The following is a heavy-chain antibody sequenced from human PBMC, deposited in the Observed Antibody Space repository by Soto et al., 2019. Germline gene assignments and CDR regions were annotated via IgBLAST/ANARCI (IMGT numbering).Heavy chain of an antibody. D-gene: IGHD3-3*01. J-gene: IGHJ5*02. CDR1: GGSISSDF. CDR2: ISISGNT. CDR3: ARGREAFHAGSGPRWMWLAP. Sequence: QVQLQESGPGLVKPSETLSLTCTVSGGSISSDFWSWIRQPPGKGLEWIGYISISGNTDYSPSLKSRATLSAHTSSTQCSLELRSVNTADTAVYFCARGREAFHAGSGPRWMWLAPWGQGTLVTVSS. V-gene: IGHV4-59*01.